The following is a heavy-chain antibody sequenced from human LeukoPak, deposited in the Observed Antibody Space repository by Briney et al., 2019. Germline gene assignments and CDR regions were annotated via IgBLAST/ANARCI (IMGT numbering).Heavy chain of an antibody. CDR2: INPNSGGT. V-gene: IGHV1-2*02. CDR3: ARVTAARPIYYYYGMDV. CDR1: GYTFTGYY. Sequence: ASVKVSCKASGYTFTGYYMHWVRQAPGQGLEWMGWINPNSGGTNYAQKFQGRVTMTRDTSISTAYMELSRLRSDDTAAYYCARVTAARPIYYYYGMDVWGQGTTVTVSS. J-gene: IGHJ6*02. D-gene: IGHD6-6*01.